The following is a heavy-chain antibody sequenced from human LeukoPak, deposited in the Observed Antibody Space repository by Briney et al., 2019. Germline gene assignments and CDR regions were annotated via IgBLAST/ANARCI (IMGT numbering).Heavy chain of an antibody. CDR2: IYYTGST. CDR1: GGSISSYY. D-gene: IGHD1-26*01. V-gene: IGHV4-59*01. Sequence: SETLSLTCTVSGGSISSYYWSWIRQPPGKGLEWIGYIYYTGSTNYSPSLKSRVTISVDTSKNQFSLKLSSVTTADTAVYYCAKGPYSGFSWGRGTLVTVSS. CDR3: AKGPYSGFS. J-gene: IGHJ5*02.